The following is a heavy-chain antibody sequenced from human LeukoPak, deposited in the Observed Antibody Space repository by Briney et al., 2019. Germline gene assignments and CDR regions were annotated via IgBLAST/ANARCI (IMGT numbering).Heavy chain of an antibody. D-gene: IGHD3-22*01. CDR1: GGSISGHY. J-gene: IGHJ3*02. CDR3: ARLLDNDSSGDPDTFDM. CDR2: IYYSGKT. V-gene: IGHV4-59*11. Sequence: SETLSLTCAVSGGSISGHYWGWIRQPPGKGLEWIGYIYYSGKTYYGSSLRSRVTISVDTSKNHFSLKLTSVTAADTAVYYCARLLDNDSSGDPDTFDMWGQGTMVTVSS.